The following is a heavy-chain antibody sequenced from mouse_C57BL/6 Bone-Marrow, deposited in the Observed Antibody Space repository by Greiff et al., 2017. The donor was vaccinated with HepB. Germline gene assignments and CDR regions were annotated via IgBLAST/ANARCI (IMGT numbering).Heavy chain of an antibody. J-gene: IGHJ2*01. CDR3: TTGTTVVADYFDY. D-gene: IGHD1-1*01. CDR1: GFNIKDDY. Sequence: EVQGVESGAELVRPGASVKLSCTASGFNIKDDYMHWVKQRPEQGLEWIGWIDPENGDTEYASKFQGKATITADTSSNTAYLQLSSLTSEDTAVYYCTTGTTVVADYFDYWGQGTTLTVSS. V-gene: IGHV14-4*01. CDR2: IDPENGDT.